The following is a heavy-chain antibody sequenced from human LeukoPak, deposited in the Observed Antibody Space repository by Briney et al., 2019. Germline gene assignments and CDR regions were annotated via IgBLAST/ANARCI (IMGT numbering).Heavy chain of an antibody. Sequence: GGSLRLSCAVSGFTFSNYAMSWVRQAPGKGVEWVSSISGSGGSTYYADSVKGRFTISRDNSKNTLYLQINSLRAEYRAVYYCAKCSSSYYTSVDYWGQGTLVTVSS. J-gene: IGHJ4*02. D-gene: IGHD3-22*01. CDR1: GFTFSNYA. CDR2: ISGSGGST. CDR3: AKCSSSYYTSVDY. V-gene: IGHV3-23*01.